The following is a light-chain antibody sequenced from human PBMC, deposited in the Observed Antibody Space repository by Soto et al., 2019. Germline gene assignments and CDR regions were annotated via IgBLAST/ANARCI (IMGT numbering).Light chain of an antibody. V-gene: IGKV1-5*03. CDR2: EAS. J-gene: IGKJ2*01. CDR3: QHFDDYSMYT. CDR1: QSIGRW. Sequence: DIQMTQSPSTLSASVGDGVTITCRASQSIGRWLAWFQQKPGKAPKLLIYEASSLQSGVPSRFSGGVSGTEFTLTISSLQPDDFANYYCQHFDDYSMYTFGQGTKLDVK.